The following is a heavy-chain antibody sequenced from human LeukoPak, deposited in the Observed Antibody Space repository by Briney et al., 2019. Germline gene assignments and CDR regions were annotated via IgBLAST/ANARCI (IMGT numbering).Heavy chain of an antibody. Sequence: GGSLRLSCAASGFTFSSYAMHWVRQAPGKGLEWVAVISYDGTNKYYADSVKGRITISRDNTKSTVYLQMDSLGVEDTAICFCASSPRSGQFSWGQGTLVTGSS. D-gene: IGHD2-15*01. CDR2: ISYDGTNK. V-gene: IGHV3-30*04. CDR1: GFTFSSYA. CDR3: ASSPRSGQFS. J-gene: IGHJ4*02.